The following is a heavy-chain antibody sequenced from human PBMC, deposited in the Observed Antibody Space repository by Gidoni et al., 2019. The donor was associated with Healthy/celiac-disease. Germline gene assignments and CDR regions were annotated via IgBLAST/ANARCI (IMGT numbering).Heavy chain of an antibody. CDR1: GFTFSSYA. D-gene: IGHD6-6*01. CDR3: ASYSSSVLGPFDY. Sequence: QVQLVESGGGVVQPGRSLRLSCAASGFTFSSYAMHWVRQAPGKGLEWVAVISYDGSNKYYADSVKGRFTISRDNSKNTLYLQMNSLRAEDTAVYYCASYSSSVLGPFDYWGQGTLVTVSS. J-gene: IGHJ4*02. V-gene: IGHV3-30-3*01. CDR2: ISYDGSNK.